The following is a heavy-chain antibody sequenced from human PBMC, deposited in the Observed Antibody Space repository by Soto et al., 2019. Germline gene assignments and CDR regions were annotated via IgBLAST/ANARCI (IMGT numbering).Heavy chain of an antibody. CDR2: IYPGDSET. J-gene: IGHJ4*02. CDR1: GYTFSSYW. V-gene: IGHV5-51*01. Sequence: GESLKISCQASGYTFSSYWVAWVRQMPGKGLEWVGIIYPGDSETRYSPSLQGQVTISADRSTTTAYLQWSSLKASDSGTYYCARQIYDSDTGPNFQYYFDSWGQGTPVTVSS. CDR3: ARQIYDSDTGPNFQYYFDS. D-gene: IGHD3-22*01.